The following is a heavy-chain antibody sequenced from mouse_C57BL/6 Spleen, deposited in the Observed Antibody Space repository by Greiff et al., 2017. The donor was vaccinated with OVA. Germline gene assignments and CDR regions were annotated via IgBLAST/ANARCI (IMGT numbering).Heavy chain of an antibody. CDR2: IYPKDGTT. J-gene: IGHJ2*01. CDR1: GYTFTDHT. V-gene: IGHV1-78*01. Sequence: VKLQQSDAELVKPGASVKISCKVSGYTFTDHTIHWMKQRPEQGLEWIGYIYPKDGTTKYNAKFKGKATLTADKSSLTAYMQLNSLTSDDSAVYFCAHGLGRAFDYWGQGTTLTVSS. CDR3: AHGLGRAFDY. D-gene: IGHD4-1*01.